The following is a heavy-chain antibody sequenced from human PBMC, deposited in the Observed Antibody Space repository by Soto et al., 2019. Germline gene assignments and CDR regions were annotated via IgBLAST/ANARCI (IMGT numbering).Heavy chain of an antibody. CDR1: GFTFSNYW. V-gene: IGHV3-7*01. Sequence: HPGGSLRLSCAASGFTFSNYWMNWVRQAPGKGLEWVANINEDGSEKYYVDSAKGRFTISRDNAKNSLYLQMSSLRVEDTAVYYCARDLFDYWGQGTLVTVSS. CDR2: INEDGSEK. J-gene: IGHJ4*02. CDR3: ARDLFDY.